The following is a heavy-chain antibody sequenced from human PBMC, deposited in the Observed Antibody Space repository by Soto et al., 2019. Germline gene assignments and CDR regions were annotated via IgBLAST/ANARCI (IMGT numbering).Heavy chain of an antibody. CDR1: GATFRTYT. D-gene: IGHD3-10*01. J-gene: IGHJ6*02. CDR3: ATDRKSQYGSVELSNFSGLGV. Sequence: QVQLVQSGTEVTKPGSSVKVSCKASGATFRTYTCSWVRQGPGQRLEWMGRIVPLVGTTKYAQSFRCRVTITVDKSTTTTYRELKILNSEDTAVSYCATDRKSQYGSVELSNFSGLGVWGQGTNVIVSS. CDR2: IVPLVGTT. V-gene: IGHV1-69*08.